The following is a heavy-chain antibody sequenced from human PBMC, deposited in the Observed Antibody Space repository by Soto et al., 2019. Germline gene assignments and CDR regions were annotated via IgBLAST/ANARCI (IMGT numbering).Heavy chain of an antibody. V-gene: IGHV3-23*01. J-gene: IGHJ4*02. Sequence: GGSLRLSCAASGFTFSNYAMSWVRQAPGKGLEWVSAISGSSGGTYYADSVKGRFTISRDNSENTLFLQMNSLRVEDTAIYYWATERYYAPDYWGQRTLVTGSS. CDR1: GFTFSNYA. CDR3: ATERYYAPDY. D-gene: IGHD3-16*01. CDR2: ISGSSGGT.